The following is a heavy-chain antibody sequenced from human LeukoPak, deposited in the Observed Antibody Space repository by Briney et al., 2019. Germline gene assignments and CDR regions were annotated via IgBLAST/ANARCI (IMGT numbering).Heavy chain of an antibody. CDR3: ARGRVFDYSNFHY. CDR1: GGSFSGYY. V-gene: IGHV4-34*01. J-gene: IGHJ4*02. D-gene: IGHD4-11*01. Sequence: PSETLSLTCAVYGGSFSGYYWSWIRQPPGKGLEWIGEINHSGSTNYNPSLKSRGTISVDTSKNQFSLKLSSVTAADTAVYYCARGRVFDYSNFHYWGQGTLVTVSS. CDR2: INHSGST.